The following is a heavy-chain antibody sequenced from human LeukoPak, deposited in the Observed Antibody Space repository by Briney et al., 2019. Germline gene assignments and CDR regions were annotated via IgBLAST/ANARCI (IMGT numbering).Heavy chain of an antibody. CDR2: VYYSGST. Sequence: KPSETLSLTCTVSGGSNSTYYWSWIRQPPGKGLEWIGNVYYSGSTNYNPSLKSRVTISVDASKNQFSLKLASVTAADTAMYYCARDHDFGSFDCWGQGTLVTVSS. CDR3: ARDHDFGSFDC. J-gene: IGHJ4*02. V-gene: IGHV4-59*01. CDR1: GGSNSTYY. D-gene: IGHD4-17*01.